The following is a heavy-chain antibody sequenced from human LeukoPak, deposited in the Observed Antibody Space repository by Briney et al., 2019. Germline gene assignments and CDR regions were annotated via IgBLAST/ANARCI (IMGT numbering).Heavy chain of an antibody. V-gene: IGHV3-33*06. D-gene: IGHD2-2*01. Sequence: GGSLRLSCAASGFIFSNYGMHWVRQAPGKGLQWVAIIWYDGSNKYYADSVKGRFTISRDNSKNTLYLQMNSLRAEDTAVYYCAKGASIVVVPAAPVDPWGQGTLVTVSS. J-gene: IGHJ5*02. CDR1: GFIFSNYG. CDR3: AKGASIVVVPAAPVDP. CDR2: IWYDGSNK.